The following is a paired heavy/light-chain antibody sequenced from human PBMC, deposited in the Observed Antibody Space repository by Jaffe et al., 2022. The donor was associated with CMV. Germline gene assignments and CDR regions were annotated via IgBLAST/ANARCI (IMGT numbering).Light chain of an antibody. Sequence: EIVLTQSPVTLSLSPGETGTLSCWASQSVSRSLAWYQQKPGQAPRLLIYDVSNRATGIPARFSGSGSGTGFTLTISSLEPEDVAVYYCQQGVHWPPITFGQGTRLEIK. CDR1: QSVSRS. CDR3: QQGVHWPPIT. CDR2: DVS. V-gene: IGKV3-11*01. J-gene: IGKJ5*01.
Heavy chain of an antibody. J-gene: IGHJ6*03. CDR3: ARGRQRAASRNMVRGLLVESPGSYYMDV. Sequence: QVQLQQWGAGLLKPSETLSLTCAVFGGSFSDYSWSWIRQSPDKGLEWIGEINQSGVYTYRPSLRGRATISADPSKTQFSLTLTSVTAADTAVYFCARGRQRAASRNMVRGLLVESPGSYYMDVWGKGTTVTVSS. CDR2: INQSGVY. D-gene: IGHD3-10*01. V-gene: IGHV4-34*01. CDR1: GGSFSDYS.